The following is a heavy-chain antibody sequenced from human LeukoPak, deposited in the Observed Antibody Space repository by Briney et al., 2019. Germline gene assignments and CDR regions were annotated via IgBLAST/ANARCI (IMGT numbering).Heavy chain of an antibody. CDR2: INPNSGGT. Sequence: ASVTVSCKASGYTFTGYYMHWVRQAPGQGLEWMGRINPNSGGTNYAQKFQGRVTMTRDTSISTAYMELSRLRSDDTAVYYCARDSLPIAAAGGPPDYGGQGTLVTVSS. V-gene: IGHV1-2*06. CDR3: ARDSLPIAAAGGPPDY. J-gene: IGHJ4*02. D-gene: IGHD6-13*01. CDR1: GYTFTGYY.